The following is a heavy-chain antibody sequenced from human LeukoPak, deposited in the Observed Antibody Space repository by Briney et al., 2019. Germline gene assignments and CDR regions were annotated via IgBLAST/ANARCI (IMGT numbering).Heavy chain of an antibody. CDR2: IRSKAYGGTT. Sequence: GGSLRLSCTDSGFTFGDYAMSWVRQAPGKGLEWVGFIRSKAYGGTTEYAASVKGRFTISRDDSKSIAYLQMNSLKTEDTAVYYCTRDYYSRLGPFRHWCQGTLVTVSS. CDR3: TRDYYSRLGPFRH. V-gene: IGHV3-49*04. CDR1: GFTFGDYA. D-gene: IGHD3-22*01. J-gene: IGHJ1*01.